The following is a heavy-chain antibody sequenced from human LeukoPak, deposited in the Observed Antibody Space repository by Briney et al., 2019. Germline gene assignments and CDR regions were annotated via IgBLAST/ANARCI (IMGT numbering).Heavy chain of an antibody. D-gene: IGHD5-18*01. CDR2: INPNSGGT. CDR1: GYTFTGYY. Sequence: ASVKVSCKASGYTFTGYYMHWVRQAPGQGLEWMGWINPNSGGTNYAQKFQGRVTMTRDTSISTAYMELSRLRSDDTAVYYCARGERGYSYGWYYYYMDVWGKGTTVTVSS. CDR3: ARGERGYSYGWYYYYMDV. V-gene: IGHV1-2*02. J-gene: IGHJ6*03.